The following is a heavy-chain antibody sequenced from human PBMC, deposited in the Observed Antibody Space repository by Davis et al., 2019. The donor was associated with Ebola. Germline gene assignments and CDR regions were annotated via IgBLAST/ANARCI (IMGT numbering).Heavy chain of an antibody. CDR3: ARELYGDDY. D-gene: IGHD4-17*01. Sequence: AASVKVSCKASGGTFSSYAISWVRQAPGQGLEWMGWISAYNGNTNYAQKLPGRVTMTTDTSTSTAYMELRSLRSDDTAVYYCARELYGDDYWGQGTLVTVSS. CDR2: ISAYNGNT. J-gene: IGHJ4*02. CDR1: GGTFSSYA. V-gene: IGHV1-18*01.